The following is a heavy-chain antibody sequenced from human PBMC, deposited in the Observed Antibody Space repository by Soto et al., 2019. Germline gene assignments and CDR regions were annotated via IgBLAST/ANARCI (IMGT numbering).Heavy chain of an antibody. CDR3: ASASRRGIILVPTNYFDY. D-gene: IGHD3-10*01. V-gene: IGHV1-18*01. CDR1: GYTFTSYG. J-gene: IGHJ4*02. Sequence: ASVKVSCKASGYTFTSYGISWVRQAPGQGLEWMGWISAYNGNTNYAQKLQGRVTMTTDTSTSTAYMELRSLRSADTAGYYCASASRRGIILVPTNYFDYWGQGTLVTVSS. CDR2: ISAYNGNT.